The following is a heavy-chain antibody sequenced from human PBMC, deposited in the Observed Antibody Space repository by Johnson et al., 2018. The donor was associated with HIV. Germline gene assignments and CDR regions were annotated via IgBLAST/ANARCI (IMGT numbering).Heavy chain of an antibody. CDR2: IYSGGGGGST. J-gene: IGHJ3*02. CDR3: ARGEDYGGNYGALDI. Sequence: VQLVESGGGVVQPGRSLRLSCAASGFSVSSNYMSWVRQAPGKGLEWVSIIYSGGGGGSTYYADSVKGRFTISRDNSKNTLYLQVNGLRVEDTAVFYCARGEDYGGNYGALDIWGQGTMVTVSS. CDR1: GFSVSSNY. D-gene: IGHD4-23*01. V-gene: IGHV3-66*02.